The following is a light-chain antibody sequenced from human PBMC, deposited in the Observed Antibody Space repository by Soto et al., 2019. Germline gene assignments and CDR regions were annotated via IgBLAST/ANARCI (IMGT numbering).Light chain of an antibody. CDR3: SSHTSGSTRV. V-gene: IGLV2-14*01. J-gene: IGLJ1*01. Sequence: QSVLTQPASVSGSPGQSIAISCTGTFSDVGGYDYVSWYQQHPDKAPKLMIYEVTNRPSGVSNRFSGSKSGNTASLTISGLQPEDEADYYCSSHTSGSTRVFGSGTKVTVL. CDR2: EVT. CDR1: FSDVGGYDY.